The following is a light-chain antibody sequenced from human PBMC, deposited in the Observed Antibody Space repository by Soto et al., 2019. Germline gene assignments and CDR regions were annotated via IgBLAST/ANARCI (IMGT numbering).Light chain of an antibody. V-gene: IGKV3-20*01. J-gene: IGKJ2*01. CDR3: QQYGSSPPYT. CDR2: GSS. CDR1: QSVSNNY. Sequence: EVVLTQSPGTLSLSPGERATLSCRASQSVSNNYLAWYQQKPGQSPKLLIFGSSDRATGIPDRFSGSGSGTVFTLTISSLEPEDFAVYDCQQYGSSPPYTFGQGTKLEIK.